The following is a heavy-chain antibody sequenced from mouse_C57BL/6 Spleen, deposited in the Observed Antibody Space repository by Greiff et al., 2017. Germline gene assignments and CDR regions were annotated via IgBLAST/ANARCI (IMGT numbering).Heavy chain of an antibody. J-gene: IGHJ3*01. Sequence: VQLQQPGAELVKPGASVKLSCKASGYTFTSYWMHWVKQRPGQGLEWIGMIHPNSGSTNYNEKFKSKATLTVDKSSSTAYMQLSSLTSEDSAVYYGARSYDYDSAWFAYWGQGTLVTVSA. CDR1: GYTFTSYW. V-gene: IGHV1-64*01. CDR2: IHPNSGST. CDR3: ARSYDYDSAWFAY. D-gene: IGHD2-4*01.